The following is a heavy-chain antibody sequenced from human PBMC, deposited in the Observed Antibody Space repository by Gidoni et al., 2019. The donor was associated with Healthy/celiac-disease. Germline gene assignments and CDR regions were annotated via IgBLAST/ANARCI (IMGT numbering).Heavy chain of an antibody. J-gene: IGHJ4*02. CDR1: GFTFSSYG. CDR2: IWYDGSNK. D-gene: IGHD3-22*01. V-gene: IGHV3-33*06. Sequence: QVQLVESGGGVVKPGRSLRLYCAASGFTFSSYGMHWVRQAPGKGLEWVAVIWYDGSNKYYADSVTGRFTISRANSQNTLYLQMNSLRAEDTAVYYCAKDSSGYYYLFEYWGQGTLVTVSS. CDR3: AKDSSGYYYLFEY.